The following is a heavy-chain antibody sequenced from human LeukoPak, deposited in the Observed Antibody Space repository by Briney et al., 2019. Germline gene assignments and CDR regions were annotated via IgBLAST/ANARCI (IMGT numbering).Heavy chain of an antibody. CDR1: GGSISSYY. V-gene: IGHV4-59*01. CDR2: IHNSGST. CDR3: ARVSYGGNSEGI. J-gene: IGHJ4*02. D-gene: IGHD4-23*01. Sequence: SETLSPTCTVSGGSISSYYWSWIRQPPGKGLEWIGYIHNSGSTNYNPSLKSRVTMSVDTSKNLFSLKLSSVTAADTAVYYCARVSYGGNSEGIWGQGTLVTVSS.